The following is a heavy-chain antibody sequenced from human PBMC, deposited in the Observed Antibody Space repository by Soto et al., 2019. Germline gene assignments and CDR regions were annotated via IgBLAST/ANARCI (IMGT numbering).Heavy chain of an antibody. D-gene: IGHD3-22*01. J-gene: IGHJ3*02. CDR2: ISAYNGNT. Sequence: QVQLVQSGAEVKKPGASVKVSCKASGYTFTSYGISWVRQAPGQGLEWMGWISAYNGNTNYAQKLQGRVTMTTDTSTSTAYMELRSLRFDDTAVYYCARDSYYYDSSARKGAFDIWGQGTMVTVSS. V-gene: IGHV1-18*01. CDR1: GYTFTSYG. CDR3: ARDSYYYDSSARKGAFDI.